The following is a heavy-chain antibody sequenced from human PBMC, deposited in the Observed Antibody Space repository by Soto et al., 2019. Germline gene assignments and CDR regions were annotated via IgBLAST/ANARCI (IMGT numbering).Heavy chain of an antibody. CDR2: INPNSGGT. V-gene: IGHV1-2*02. Sequence: ASVKVSCKASGYTFTGYYMHWVRQAPGQGLEWMGWINPNSGGTNYAQKFQGRVTMTRDTSISTAYMELSRLRSDDTAVYYCAADSLGIEVAGTIVDYWGQGTLVTVSS. CDR3: AADSLGIEVAGTIVDY. CDR1: GYTFTGYY. D-gene: IGHD6-19*01. J-gene: IGHJ4*02.